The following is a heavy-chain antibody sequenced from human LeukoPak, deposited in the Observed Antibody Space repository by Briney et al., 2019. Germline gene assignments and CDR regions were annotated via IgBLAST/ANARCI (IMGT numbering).Heavy chain of an antibody. D-gene: IGHD3-10*01. J-gene: IGHJ6*03. CDR2: ISAYNGNT. CDR1: GYTFTSYG. CDR3: ARDNTMVTSDYYYYYMDV. V-gene: IGHV1-18*01. Sequence: ASVKVSCKASGYTFTSYGISWVRQAPGQGLEWMGWISAYNGNTNYAQKLQGRVTITADKSTSTAYMELSSLRSEDTAVYYCARDNTMVTSDYYYYYMDVWGKGTTVTVSS.